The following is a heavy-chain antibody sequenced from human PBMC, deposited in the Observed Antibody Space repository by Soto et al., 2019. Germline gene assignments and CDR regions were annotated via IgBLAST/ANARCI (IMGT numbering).Heavy chain of an antibody. CDR1: GYTFTSYG. J-gene: IGHJ4*02. V-gene: IGHV1-18*04. CDR3: ATTRVTIFGVVIAYDY. D-gene: IGHD3-3*01. Sequence: QVQLVQSGAEVKKPGASVKVSCKASGYTFTSYGISWVRQAPGQGLEWMGWISAYNGNTNYAQKLQGRVTMTTDTTTSTAYMELRSLGSDDTAVYYCATTRVTIFGVVIAYDYWGQGTLVTVSS. CDR2: ISAYNGNT.